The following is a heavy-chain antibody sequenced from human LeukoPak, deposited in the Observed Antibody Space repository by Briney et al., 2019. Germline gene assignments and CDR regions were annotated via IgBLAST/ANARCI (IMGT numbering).Heavy chain of an antibody. J-gene: IGHJ6*03. D-gene: IGHD3-22*01. CDR2: IRSKANSYAT. Sequence: GGSLRLSCAASGFTFSGSAMHWVRQASGKGLEWVGRIRSKANSYATVYAASAKGRFTISRDDSKNTAYLQMNSLKTEDTAVYYCTRHNVYYYDSSGYWRGPYYYYMDVWGKGTTVTVSS. V-gene: IGHV3-73*01. CDR3: TRHNVYYYDSSGYWRGPYYYYMDV. CDR1: GFTFSGSA.